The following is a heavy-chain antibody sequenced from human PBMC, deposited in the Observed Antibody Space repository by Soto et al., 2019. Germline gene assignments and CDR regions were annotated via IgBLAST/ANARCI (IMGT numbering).Heavy chain of an antibody. V-gene: IGHV3-7*05. J-gene: IGHJ5*02. D-gene: IGHD3-10*01. CDR1: EFSFSDYW. CDR3: ARGGNWFDP. Sequence: PGGSLRLSCAASEFSFSDYWMAWVRQAPGKGLEWVANLDQGGGEKHYVDSVKGRFTISRDNALYLQMNSLRAEDTAVYYCARGGNWFDPWGQGTLVTVS. CDR2: LDQGGGEK.